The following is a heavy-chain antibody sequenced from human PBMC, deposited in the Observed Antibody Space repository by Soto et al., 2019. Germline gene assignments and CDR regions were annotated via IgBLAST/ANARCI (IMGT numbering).Heavy chain of an antibody. Sequence: PSETLSLTCAVSCGSISSGVYSWSWIRQPPGKGLDWIGYIYHSGSTYYNPSLKSRVTISVDRSKNQFSLKLSSVTAADTAVYYCATSSGGGTRGKDDASDIWGQGTMVNVSS. J-gene: IGHJ3*02. V-gene: IGHV4-30-2*01. CDR2: IYHSGST. CDR1: CGSISSGVYS. CDR3: ATSSGGGTRGKDDASDI. D-gene: IGHD1-1*01.